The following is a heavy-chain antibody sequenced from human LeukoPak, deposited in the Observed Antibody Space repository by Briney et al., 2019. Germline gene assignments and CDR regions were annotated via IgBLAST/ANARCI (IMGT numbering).Heavy chain of an antibody. J-gene: IGHJ4*02. CDR3: ARALDFSAYSSSWYMSQYYFDY. CDR1: GGSISSYY. D-gene: IGHD6-13*01. CDR2: IYYSGST. Sequence: PSETLSLTCTVSGGSISSYYWSWIRQPPGKGLEWIGYIYYSGSTNYNPSLKSRVTISVDTSKNQFSLKLSSATAADTAVYYCARALDFSAYSSSWYMSQYYFDYWGQGTLVTVSS. V-gene: IGHV4-59*01.